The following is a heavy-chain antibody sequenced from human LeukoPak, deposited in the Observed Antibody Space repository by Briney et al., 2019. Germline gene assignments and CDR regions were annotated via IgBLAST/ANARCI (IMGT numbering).Heavy chain of an antibody. CDR3: AKDTDLGILKGAFDI. CDR2: IRYDGTKT. D-gene: IGHD6-13*01. J-gene: IGHJ3*02. V-gene: IGHV3-30*02. Sequence: GGSLRLSRIRSTFTFTDYGMHSVRQAPGKGLEWVAFIRYDGTKTYYEDSATGRFTISRDNSKTTLYLQINSPRAKATALHYFAKDTDLGILKGAFDIWGQGTMVTGSS. CDR1: TFTFTDYG.